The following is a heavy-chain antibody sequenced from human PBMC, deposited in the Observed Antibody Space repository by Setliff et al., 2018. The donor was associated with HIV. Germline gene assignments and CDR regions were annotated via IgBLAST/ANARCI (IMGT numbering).Heavy chain of an antibody. D-gene: IGHD3-3*01. V-gene: IGHV4-4*09. J-gene: IGHJ1*01. CDR3: ASFDLPTTTSAD. CDR1: GGSMSPYY. Sequence: SETLSLTCTVSGGSMSPYYWNWIRQPPGKGLEWIGYIFSSGSNNYNPSLKSRVTISVDTSKNQFSLRLYSVTAADTAVYYCASFDLPTTTSADWGQGALVTVSS. CDR2: IFSSGSN.